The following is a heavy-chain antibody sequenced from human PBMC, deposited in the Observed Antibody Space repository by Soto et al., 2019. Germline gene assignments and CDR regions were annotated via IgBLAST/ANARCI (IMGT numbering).Heavy chain of an antibody. CDR1: GFTLSSFW. J-gene: IGHJ3*02. D-gene: IGHD2-8*02. V-gene: IGHV3-74*01. CDR2: INSDGTNT. CDR3: ARELVAKDAFDI. Sequence: EVQLVESGGGLVQPGGSLRLSCAASGFTLSSFWILWFRQAPGKGLVWVSRINSDGTNTRYADSVRGRFTISRDTAKNTLSLQMNSLRAEDTAVYYCARELVAKDAFDIWGQGTMVTVTS.